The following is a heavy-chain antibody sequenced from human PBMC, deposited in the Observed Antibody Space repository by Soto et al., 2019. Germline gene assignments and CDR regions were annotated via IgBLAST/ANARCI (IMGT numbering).Heavy chain of an antibody. J-gene: IGHJ4*02. D-gene: IGHD3-22*01. CDR2: IYYSGST. Sequence: SETLSLTCTVSGGSISSYYWSWIRQPPGKGLEWIGYIYYSGSTNYNPSLKSRVTMTRDTSTSTVYMDLSSLRSEDSAVYYCARSPYSSGYYYAIDYWGQGTQVTVSS. CDR1: GGSISSYY. V-gene: IGHV4-59*01. CDR3: ARSPYSSGYYYAIDY.